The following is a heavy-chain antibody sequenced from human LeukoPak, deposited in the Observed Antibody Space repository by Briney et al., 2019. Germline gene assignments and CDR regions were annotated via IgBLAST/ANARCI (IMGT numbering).Heavy chain of an antibody. J-gene: IGHJ4*02. Sequence: SETLSLTCTVSGGSISSGDYYWSWIRQPPGKGLEWIGYIYYSGSTYYNPSLKSRVTISVDTSKNQFSLKMTSVTAADTAVYYCARAPNWDRPFDSWGQGTLVTVSS. CDR2: IYYSGST. D-gene: IGHD7-27*01. CDR3: ARAPNWDRPFDS. CDR1: GGSISSGDYY. V-gene: IGHV4-30-4*02.